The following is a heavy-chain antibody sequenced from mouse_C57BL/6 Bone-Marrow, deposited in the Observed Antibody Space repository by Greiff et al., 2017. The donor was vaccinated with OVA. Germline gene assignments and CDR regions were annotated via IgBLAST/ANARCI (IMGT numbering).Heavy chain of an antibody. Sequence: QVQLQQPGAELVMPGASVKLSCKASGYTFTSYWMHWVKQRPGQGLEWIGEIDPSDSYTNYNQKFKGKSTLTVDKSSSTAYMQLSSLTSEDSAVYYCAIHYYGSSYWDFDVWGTGTTVTVSS. CDR1: GYTFTSYW. D-gene: IGHD1-1*01. V-gene: IGHV1-69*01. CDR3: AIHYYGSSYWDFDV. J-gene: IGHJ1*03. CDR2: IDPSDSYT.